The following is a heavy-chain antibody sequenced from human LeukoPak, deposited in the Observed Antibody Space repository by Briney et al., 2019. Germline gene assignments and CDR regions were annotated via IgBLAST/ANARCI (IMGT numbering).Heavy chain of an antibody. V-gene: IGHV3-66*01. Sequence: GGSLRLSCAASGFTVSSNYMSWVRQAPGEGLEWVSVIYSGGSTYYADSVKGRFTISRDNAKNSLYLQMNSLRAEDTAVYYCARDRPLTAFDPWGQGTLVTVSS. CDR3: ARDRPLTAFDP. CDR1: GFTVSSNY. J-gene: IGHJ5*02. CDR2: IYSGGST.